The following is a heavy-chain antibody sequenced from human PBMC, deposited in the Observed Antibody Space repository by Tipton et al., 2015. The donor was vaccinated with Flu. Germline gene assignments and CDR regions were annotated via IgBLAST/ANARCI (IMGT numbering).Heavy chain of an antibody. V-gene: IGHV1-69*15. Sequence: QSGAEVKKPGSSVKVSCKASGGTFSSYAISWVRQAPGQGLEWMGRIIPIFGTANYAQKFQGRVMITADESTSTAYMELSSLRSEDTAVYYCARGLISSGWLYYFDYWGQGTLVTVSS. CDR3: ARGLISSGWLYYFDY. CDR1: GGTFSSYA. CDR2: IIPIFGTA. J-gene: IGHJ4*02. D-gene: IGHD6-19*01.